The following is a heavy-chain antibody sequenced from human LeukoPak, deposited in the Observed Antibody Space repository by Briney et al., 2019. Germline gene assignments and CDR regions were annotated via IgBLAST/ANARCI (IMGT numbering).Heavy chain of an antibody. Sequence: GGSLRLSCAASAFTFSTYAMSWVRQAPGKGLECVSAISGSGDSTYYADSVKGRFTISRDNSKNTLYLQMNSLRAEDTAVYYCAKWKGIAEMPFDYWGQGTLVTVSS. D-gene: IGHD6-13*01. CDR3: AKWKGIAEMPFDY. V-gene: IGHV3-23*01. J-gene: IGHJ4*02. CDR1: AFTFSTYA. CDR2: ISGSGDST.